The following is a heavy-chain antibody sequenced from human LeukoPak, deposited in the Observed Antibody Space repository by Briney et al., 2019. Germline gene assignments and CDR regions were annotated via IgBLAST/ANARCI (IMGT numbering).Heavy chain of an antibody. V-gene: IGHV4-4*02. J-gene: IGHJ4*02. CDR2: IYHGGST. CDR1: GGSISSSNW. D-gene: IGHD3-22*01. Sequence: SGTLSLTCAVSGGSISSSNWWSWVRQPPGKGLEWIGEIYHGGSTNYNPSLKSRVTISVDTSKNQFSLKLSSVTAADTAVYYCARGRGNHYYDSSGYYYFDYWGQGTLVTVSS. CDR3: ARGRGNHYYDSSGYYYFDY.